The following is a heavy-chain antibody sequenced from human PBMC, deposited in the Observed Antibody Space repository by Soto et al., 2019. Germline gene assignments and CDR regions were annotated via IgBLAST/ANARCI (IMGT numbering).Heavy chain of an antibody. Sequence: EVQLVESGGGLVKPGGSLRLSCAASGFTFSDVWMNWVRQAPGKGLEWVGRIKGKADGGTADYAAPAKGRFTISRDDPKNTLYLQMNSLKTEDTAVYYCTTDPTLTLFRTPSGGFFDYWGQGTLVTVSS. CDR1: GFTFSDVW. CDR3: TTDPTLTLFRTPSGGFFDY. V-gene: IGHV3-15*01. J-gene: IGHJ4*02. D-gene: IGHD3-10*01. CDR2: IKGKADGGTA.